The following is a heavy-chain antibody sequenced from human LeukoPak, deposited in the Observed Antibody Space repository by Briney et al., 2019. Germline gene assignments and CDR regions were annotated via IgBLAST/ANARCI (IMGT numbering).Heavy chain of an antibody. J-gene: IGHJ4*02. V-gene: IGHV3-23*01. CDR2: IFGSGGST. CDR3: AKTTTEYSSGLFPGWPVDY. CDR1: GFTFSSYA. Sequence: GGSLRLPCAASGFTFSSYAMYWVRQAPGKGLEWVSGIFGSGGSTHYADSVKGRFTISRDNSKNTVYLQMNSLRAEDTAVYYCAKTTTEYSSGLFPGWPVDYWGQGTLVTVSS. D-gene: IGHD6-19*01.